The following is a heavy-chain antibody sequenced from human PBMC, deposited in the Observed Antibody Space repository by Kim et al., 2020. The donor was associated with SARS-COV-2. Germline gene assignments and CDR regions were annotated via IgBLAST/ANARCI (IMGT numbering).Heavy chain of an antibody. D-gene: IGHD6-13*01. V-gene: IGHV3-30*01. CDR3: ARDGPNSSSWSHFNYGMDV. J-gene: IGHJ6*02. Sequence: GRFTISRDNSKNTLYLQMNSLRAEDTAVYYCARDGPNSSSWSHFNYGMDVWGQGTTVTVSS.